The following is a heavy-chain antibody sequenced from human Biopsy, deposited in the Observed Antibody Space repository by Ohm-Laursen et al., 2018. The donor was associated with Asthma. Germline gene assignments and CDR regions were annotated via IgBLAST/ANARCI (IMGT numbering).Heavy chain of an antibody. D-gene: IGHD6-13*01. Sequence: SDTLSLTCSLSSGSGGYMRCGNYYWGWIRQPPGKGLEWIGSIYYSGTTYYNPSLESRVTVSADTSKNQFSLKLTSVTAADTAVYYCVRGSSSWHHGPFHYYYGLDVWGQGTTATVSS. CDR2: IYYSGTT. CDR3: VRGSSSWHHGPFHYYYGLDV. CDR1: SGSGGYMRCGNYY. V-gene: IGHV4-39*01. J-gene: IGHJ6*02.